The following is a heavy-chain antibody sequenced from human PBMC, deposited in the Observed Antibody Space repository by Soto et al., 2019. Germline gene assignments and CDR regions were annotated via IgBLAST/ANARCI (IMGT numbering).Heavy chain of an antibody. CDR1: GGSLSSPNW. J-gene: IGHJ4*02. Sequence: PETLSLTYTVSGGSLSSPNWLSWVRQHAGKGLEWIGEIYHSGGTNYNPSLKTRVTISVDKSKNQFSLKLSSVTAADTAEYYCARESDYWGQGILVTVSS. V-gene: IGHV4-4*03. CDR2: IYHSGGT. CDR3: ARESDY.